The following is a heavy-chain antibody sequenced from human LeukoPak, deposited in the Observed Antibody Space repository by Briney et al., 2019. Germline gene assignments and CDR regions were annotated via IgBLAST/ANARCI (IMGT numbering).Heavy chain of an antibody. J-gene: IGHJ4*02. V-gene: IGHV3-30-3*01. Sequence: GGSLRLSCAASGFTFSSYAMHWVRQAPGKGLEWVAVISYDGSNKYHADSVKGRFTISRDNSKNTLYLQMNSLRAEDTAVYYCAGFYYNGSSGYSGFDYWGQGTLVTVSS. CDR1: GFTFSSYA. CDR3: AGFYYNGSSGYSGFDY. D-gene: IGHD3-22*01. CDR2: ISYDGSNK.